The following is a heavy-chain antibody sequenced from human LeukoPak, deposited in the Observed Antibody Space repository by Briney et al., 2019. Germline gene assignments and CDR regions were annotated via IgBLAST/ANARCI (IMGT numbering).Heavy chain of an antibody. D-gene: IGHD2-2*01. Sequence: GGSLRLSCAASGFTFSNYWMSWVRQAPGKGLEWLANINQDGSEIYYVDSVKGRFTISRDNGKNSLYLQINSLRAEDTAVYYCARTRAPSNGRVLYYMDVWGKGTTVTVSS. CDR3: ARTRAPSNGRVLYYMDV. V-gene: IGHV3-7*01. J-gene: IGHJ6*03. CDR2: INQDGSEI. CDR1: GFTFSNYW.